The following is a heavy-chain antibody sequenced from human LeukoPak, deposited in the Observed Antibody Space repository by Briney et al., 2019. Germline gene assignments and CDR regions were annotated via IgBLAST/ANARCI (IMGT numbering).Heavy chain of an antibody. J-gene: IGHJ5*02. CDR3: ARALNDFWSLSTQNWLDP. V-gene: IGHV1-2*02. CDR2: INPNSGGT. D-gene: IGHD3-3*01. CDR1: GYTLTDYF. Sequence: GASVKVSCKASGYTLTDYFMHWVRQAPGQGLEWMGWINPNSGGTDYAQKFQGRVTMTRDTSISTVYMELSRLRSDDTAVYYCARALNDFWSLSTQNWLDPWGQGTLVTVSS.